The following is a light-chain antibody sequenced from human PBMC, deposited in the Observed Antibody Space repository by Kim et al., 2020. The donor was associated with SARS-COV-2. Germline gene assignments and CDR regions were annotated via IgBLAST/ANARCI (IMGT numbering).Light chain of an antibody. Sequence: ATLTCTGNSNNVGNQGASWLQHHQGHPPKVLSYRSNNRPSGISERFSASRSGNTASLTVTGLQPEDEADYYCSAWDSSLNAVVFGGGTQLTVL. CDR2: RSN. CDR3: SAWDSSLNAVV. J-gene: IGLJ2*01. V-gene: IGLV10-54*04. CDR1: SNNVGNQG.